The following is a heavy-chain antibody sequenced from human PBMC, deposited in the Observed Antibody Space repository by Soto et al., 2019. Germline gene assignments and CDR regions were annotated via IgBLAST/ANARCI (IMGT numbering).Heavy chain of an antibody. CDR3: ARRSSGWYSDY. D-gene: IGHD6-19*01. V-gene: IGHV3-23*01. J-gene: IGHJ4*02. CDR1: GFTFSSYA. CDR2: ISGSGGST. Sequence: EVQLLESGGGLVQPGGSLRLSCAASGFTFSSYAMNWVRQAPGKGLEWVSVISGSGGSTYYADSVKGRFTISRDNSKHTLYLQMNSLRAEDTSVYYCARRSSGWYSDYWGQGTLVTVSS.